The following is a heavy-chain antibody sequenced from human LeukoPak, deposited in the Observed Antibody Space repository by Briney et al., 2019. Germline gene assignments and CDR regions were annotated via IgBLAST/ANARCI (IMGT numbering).Heavy chain of an antibody. D-gene: IGHD3-22*01. CDR1: GFTFSSYS. CDR2: ISSSSSYI. Sequence: KPGGSLRLSCAASGFTFSSYSMNWVRQAPGKGLEWVSSISSSSSYIYYADSVKGRFTISRDNAKNSLYLQMNSLRAEDTAVYYCASGLGGDSSGYYPDAFDIWAKGQWSPSLQ. V-gene: IGHV3-21*01. CDR3: ASGLGGDSSGYYPDAFDI. J-gene: IGHJ3*02.